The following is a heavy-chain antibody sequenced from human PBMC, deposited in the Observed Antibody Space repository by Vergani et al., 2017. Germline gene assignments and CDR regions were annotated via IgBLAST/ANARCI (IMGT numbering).Heavy chain of an antibody. V-gene: IGHV4-31*03. CDR2: IYYSGTT. Sequence: QVQLQESGSGLVKPSQTLSLTCTVSGDSINSGGYYWSWIRQHPGMGLDWIGYIYYSGTTYYNPSLESRLTISLDTSENHLSLKLTSVTATDTAVYYCARQKDYYMDVWGKGP. J-gene: IGHJ6*03. CDR3: ARQKDYYMDV. CDR1: GDSINSGGYY.